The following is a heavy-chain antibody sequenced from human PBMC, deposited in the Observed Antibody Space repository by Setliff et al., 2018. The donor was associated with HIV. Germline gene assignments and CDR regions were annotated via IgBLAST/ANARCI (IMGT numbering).Heavy chain of an antibody. Sequence: TCKASGGTLSSYAISWVRQAPGQGLDWMGGIIPILGIAIYAQKFQGRVTITADKSTSTAYMDLSSLRSEDTAVYYCARGARYCSSTSCEYYFDSWGQGTLVTVSS. CDR3: ARGARYCSSTSCEYYFDS. V-gene: IGHV1-69*10. CDR2: IIPILGIA. D-gene: IGHD2-2*01. J-gene: IGHJ4*02. CDR1: GGTLSSYA.